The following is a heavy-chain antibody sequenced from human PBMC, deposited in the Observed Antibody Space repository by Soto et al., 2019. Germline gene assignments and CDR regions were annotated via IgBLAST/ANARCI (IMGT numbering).Heavy chain of an antibody. CDR3: ARVGSGYSYGSHFDY. Sequence: LRLSCAASGFTFSSYSMHWVRQAPGKGLEWVAVISYDGSNKYYADSVKGRFTISRDNSKNTLYLQMNSLRAEDTAVYYCARVGSGYSYGSHFDYWGQGTLVTVSS. CDR1: GFTFSSYS. V-gene: IGHV3-30-3*01. J-gene: IGHJ4*02. CDR2: ISYDGSNK. D-gene: IGHD5-18*01.